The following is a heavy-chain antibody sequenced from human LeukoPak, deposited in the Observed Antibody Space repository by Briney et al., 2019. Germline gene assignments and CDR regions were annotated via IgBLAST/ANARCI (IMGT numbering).Heavy chain of an antibody. CDR2: IGSGGTT. Sequence: ETLSLTCAVYGGSFSGYYWSWVRQAPGKGLEWVSTIGSGGTTFYPDSVKGRFTISRDNSKNTLYLQMNSLRAEDTALYYCAKRLTPSGSAPFDNWGQGNLVTVSS. V-gene: IGHV3-23*01. J-gene: IGHJ4*02. CDR3: AKRLTPSGSAPFDN. D-gene: IGHD3-10*01. CDR1: GGSFSGYY.